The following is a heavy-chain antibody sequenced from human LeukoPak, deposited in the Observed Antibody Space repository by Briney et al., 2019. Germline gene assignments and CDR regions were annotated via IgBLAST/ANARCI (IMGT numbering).Heavy chain of an antibody. J-gene: IGHJ6*03. D-gene: IGHD3-9*01. Sequence: ASVKVSCKASGYTFTDYYFHWVWQAPGQGLEWMGWINPVSGGTKYAQKFQGRVTMTRDTSVTTAYMELSRLRSDDTAIYYCAREGGLLTTGQYYYCLDVWGKGTTVTVSS. CDR3: AREGGLLTTGQYYYCLDV. CDR1: GYTFTDYY. CDR2: INPVSGGT. V-gene: IGHV1-2*02.